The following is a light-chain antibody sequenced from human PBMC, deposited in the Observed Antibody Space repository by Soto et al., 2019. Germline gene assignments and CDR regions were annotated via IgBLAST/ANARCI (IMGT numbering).Light chain of an antibody. CDR2: SNN. J-gene: IGLJ1*01. CDR3: AAWDDSLNAHYV. Sequence: QSALTQPPXASGTPGQRVTISCSGSSSKIGSNTVNWYQQLPGTAPKLLIYSNNQRPSGVPDRFSGSKSGTSASLAISGLQSEDEADYYCAAWDDSLNAHYVFGTGTKVTVL. CDR1: SSKIGSNT. V-gene: IGLV1-44*01.